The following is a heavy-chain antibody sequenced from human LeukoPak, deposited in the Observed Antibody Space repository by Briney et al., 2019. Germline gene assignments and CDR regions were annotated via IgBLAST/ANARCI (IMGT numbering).Heavy chain of an antibody. J-gene: IGHJ4*02. D-gene: IGHD3-9*01. CDR3: AGGRLPYCAWFLTDEY. V-gene: IGHV3-30*01. Sequence: GGSLRLSCVASGFTFGTHAMHWVRQAPGKGLEWLGVISYDGRNKTYAESVRGRFTISRDDSKNTLYLQLHNVRPDDTAVYFCAGGRLPYCAWFLTDEYWGQGTLVIVSS. CDR2: ISYDGRNK. CDR1: GFTFGTHA.